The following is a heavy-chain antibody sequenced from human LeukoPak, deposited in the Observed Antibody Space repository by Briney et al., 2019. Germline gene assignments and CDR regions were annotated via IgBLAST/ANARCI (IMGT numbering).Heavy chain of an antibody. CDR3: ARSTVEFDY. CDR1: GGSISSGGYY. Sequence: PSETLSLTCTVSGGSISSGGYYWSWIRQPPGKGLEWIGCIYHSGSTYYNPSLKSRVTISVDRSKNQFSLKLSSVTAADTAVYYCARSTVEFDYWGQGTLVTVSS. J-gene: IGHJ4*02. D-gene: IGHD6-19*01. V-gene: IGHV4-30-2*01. CDR2: IYHSGST.